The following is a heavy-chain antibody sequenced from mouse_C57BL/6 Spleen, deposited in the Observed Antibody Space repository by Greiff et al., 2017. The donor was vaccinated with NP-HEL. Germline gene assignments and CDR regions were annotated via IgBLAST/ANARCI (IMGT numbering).Heavy chain of an antibody. D-gene: IGHD4-1*01. CDR2: IRFKSDNYAT. CDR1: GFTFSNYW. Sequence: EVQLVESGGGLVQPGGSMKLSCVASGFTFSNYWMNWVRQSPEKGLEWVAQIRFKSDNYATHYAVSVKGRFTISRDDSKSSVYLQMNNLRAEETGIYYCTGGSWDWYFDVWGTGTTVTVAS. V-gene: IGHV6-3*01. J-gene: IGHJ1*03. CDR3: TGGSWDWYFDV.